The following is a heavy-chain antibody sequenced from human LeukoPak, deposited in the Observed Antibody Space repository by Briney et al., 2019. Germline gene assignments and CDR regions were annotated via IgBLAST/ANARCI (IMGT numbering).Heavy chain of an antibody. V-gene: IGHV4-38-2*01. CDR2: IYHSGST. J-gene: IGHJ4*02. CDR1: GYSISSGYY. D-gene: IGHD6-25*01. CDR3: ASWRAAYYFDY. Sequence: SETLSLTWAVSGYSISSGYYWGWIRPPPGKGLEWIGIIYHSGSTYYNPSLKSRVTISVDTSKNQCSLKLSSVTAANTAVYYCASWRAAYYFDYWGQGTLVTVSS.